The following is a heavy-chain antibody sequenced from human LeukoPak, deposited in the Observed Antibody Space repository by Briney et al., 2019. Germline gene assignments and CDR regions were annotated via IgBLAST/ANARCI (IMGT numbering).Heavy chain of an antibody. J-gene: IGHJ4*02. Sequence: GGSLRLSCAASGFTFASYGMHWVRHAPGKGLEWVALIRYDGTNKYYTDSVKGRFTISKDNSKNTLYLQMNSLRAEDTAVYYCTRNQGYCTGGGCYIDYWGQGTLITVSS. CDR3: TRNQGYCTGGGCYIDY. CDR2: IRYDGTNK. D-gene: IGHD2-8*02. V-gene: IGHV3-30*02. CDR1: GFTFASYG.